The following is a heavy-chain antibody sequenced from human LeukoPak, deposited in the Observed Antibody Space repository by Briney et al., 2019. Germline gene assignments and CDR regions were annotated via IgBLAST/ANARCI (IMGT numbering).Heavy chain of an antibody. Sequence: GESLRLSCAASGFTFSSYGMSWVRQPPGKGLEWVSIISGSGGSTSYADSVKGRFTISRDISKNTLYLQMNSLRAEDTAVYYCAKNSFYYDSGSYFFDYWGQGTLVTVSS. CDR2: ISGSGGST. CDR3: AKNSFYYDSGSYFFDY. V-gene: IGHV3-23*01. D-gene: IGHD3-10*01. CDR1: GFTFSSYG. J-gene: IGHJ4*02.